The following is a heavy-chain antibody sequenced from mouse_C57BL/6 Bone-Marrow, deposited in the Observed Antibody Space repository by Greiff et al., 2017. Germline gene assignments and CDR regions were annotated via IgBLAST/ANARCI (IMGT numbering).Heavy chain of an antibody. D-gene: IGHD4-1*01. Sequence: DVMLVESGGGLVKPGGSLKLSCAASGFTFSSYAMSWVRQTPEKRLEWVATISDGGSYTYYPDNVKGRFTISRDNAKNNLYLQMSHLKSEDTAMYYCARDLGGISFAYWGQGTLVTVSA. V-gene: IGHV5-4*01. J-gene: IGHJ3*01. CDR3: ARDLGGISFAY. CDR2: ISDGGSYT. CDR1: GFTFSSYA.